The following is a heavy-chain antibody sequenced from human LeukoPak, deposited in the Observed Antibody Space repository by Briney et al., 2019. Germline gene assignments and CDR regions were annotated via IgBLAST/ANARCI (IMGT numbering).Heavy chain of an antibody. D-gene: IGHD2-15*01. V-gene: IGHV4-4*02. CDR1: GGSISSSNW. CDR2: IYHSGST. Sequence: SETLSLTCAVSGGSISSSNWWSWVRQPPGKGLEWIGEIYHSGSTNYNPSLKSRVTISVDKSKNQFSLKLSSVTAADTAVYYCARSYCSGGSCYYWFDPWGQGTLVTVSS. J-gene: IGHJ5*02. CDR3: ARSYCSGGSCYYWFDP.